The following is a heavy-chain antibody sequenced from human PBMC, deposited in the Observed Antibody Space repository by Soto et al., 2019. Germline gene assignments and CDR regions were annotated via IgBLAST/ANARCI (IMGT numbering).Heavy chain of an antibody. CDR2: IYHSGST. Sequence: PSETLSLTCAVSGGSISSGGYSWSWIRQPPGKGLEWIGYIYHSGSTYYNPSLKSRVTISVDRSKNQFSLKLSSVTAADTAVYYCARGGKYGDYFYGMDVWGQGTKVTV. V-gene: IGHV4-30-2*01. D-gene: IGHD4-17*01. J-gene: IGHJ6*02. CDR3: ARGGKYGDYFYGMDV. CDR1: GGSISSGGYS.